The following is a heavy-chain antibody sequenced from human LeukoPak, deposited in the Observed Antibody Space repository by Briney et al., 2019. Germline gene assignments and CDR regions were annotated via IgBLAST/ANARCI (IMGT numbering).Heavy chain of an antibody. Sequence: PSETLSLTCTVSGGSISSYYWSWIRQPPGKGLEWIGYIYYSGSTNYNPSLKSRVTISVDTSKNQFSLKLSSVTAADTAVYYCARDGYSSSWYEFYWGQGTLVTVSS. J-gene: IGHJ4*02. CDR3: ARDGYSSSWYEFY. D-gene: IGHD6-13*01. CDR1: GGSISSYY. CDR2: IYYSGST. V-gene: IGHV4-59*01.